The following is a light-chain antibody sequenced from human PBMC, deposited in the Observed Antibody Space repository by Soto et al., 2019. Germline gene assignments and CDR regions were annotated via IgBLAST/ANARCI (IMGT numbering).Light chain of an antibody. CDR3: QQYYSTRGT. CDR2: WAS. J-gene: IGKJ1*01. CDR1: QSVLYSSNNKNY. V-gene: IGKV4-1*01. Sequence: DIVMTQSPDSLAVSLGERATINCKSSQSVLYSSNNKNYLAWYQQKPGQPPKLLIYWASTRESGVPDRFSGSGSGTDFTLTISSLQAEDVAVYYCQQYYSTRGTFGQRHKVEI.